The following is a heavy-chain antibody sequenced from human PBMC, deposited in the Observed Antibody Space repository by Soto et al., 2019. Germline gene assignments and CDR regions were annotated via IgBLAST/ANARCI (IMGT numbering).Heavy chain of an antibody. V-gene: IGHV1-46*01. Sequence: GASVKVSCKASGYTFISFYVHWLRQAPGQGLEWMGIINPNGGSTAYAQKFQGRVTMTRDTSTSTVYMELSSLRSEDTAVYYCARLATVTPPYYFDHWGQGTLVTVSS. CDR3: ARLATVTPPYYFDH. CDR1: GYTFISFY. CDR2: INPNGGST. J-gene: IGHJ4*02. D-gene: IGHD4-17*01.